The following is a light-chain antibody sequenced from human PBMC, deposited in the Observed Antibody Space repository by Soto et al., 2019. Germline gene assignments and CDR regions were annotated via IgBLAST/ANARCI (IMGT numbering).Light chain of an antibody. V-gene: IGLV1-47*01. CDR1: SSNIGGNS. CDR3: GGWDDSLSGPV. CDR2: RNN. Sequence: QSVLTQPPSVSAAPGQKVTISCSGSSSNIGGNSVSWYQQLPGTAPKLLIQRNNQRPSGVPARFSGSKSGTSASLAISGLRSEDEADYYCGGWDDSLSGPVFGGGTKSPS. J-gene: IGLJ2*01.